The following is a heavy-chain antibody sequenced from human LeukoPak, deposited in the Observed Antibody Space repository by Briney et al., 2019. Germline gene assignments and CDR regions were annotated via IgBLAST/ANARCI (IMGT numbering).Heavy chain of an antibody. Sequence: GGSLRLSCAASGFTFSSYAMRWVRQAPGKGLEWVSSISASGGSTYSADSVKGRFTISRDNSKNTVYLQMSSLRAEDTAVYYCAKGLQHTIFGVDVCGQGTTVIVSS. J-gene: IGHJ6*02. CDR2: ISASGGST. CDR1: GFTFSSYA. D-gene: IGHD3-3*01. V-gene: IGHV3-23*01. CDR3: AKGLQHTIFGVDV.